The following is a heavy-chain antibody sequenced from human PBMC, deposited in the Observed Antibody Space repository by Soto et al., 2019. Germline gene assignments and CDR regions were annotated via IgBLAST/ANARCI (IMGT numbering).Heavy chain of an antibody. D-gene: IGHD3-10*02. J-gene: IGHJ5*01. CDR1: GYSFTSYG. CDR3: TRDMLKQPLVGFQGSWFDP. Sequence: ASVKVSCKASGYSFTSYGINWVRQAPGQGLEWMGWISAKHGNTHYAQKLQGRVTMTTDTSTSTAYMELRSLTSDDTAVYYCTRDMLKQPLVGFQGSWFDPWGQGTQVTVSS. V-gene: IGHV1-18*01. CDR2: ISAKHGNT.